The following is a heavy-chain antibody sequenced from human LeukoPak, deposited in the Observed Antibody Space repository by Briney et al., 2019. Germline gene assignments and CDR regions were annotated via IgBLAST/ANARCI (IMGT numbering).Heavy chain of an antibody. D-gene: IGHD3-10*01. CDR2: IYYSGST. V-gene: IGHV4-39*07. CDR1: GGSINSSIYH. Sequence: SETLSLTCTVSGGSINSSIYHWGWIRQPPGKGLEWIGNIYYSGSTYYNPSLKSRVTISVDTSKNQFSLKLSSVTAADTAVYYSARALWFGELPIMRSANWFDPWGQGTLVTVSS. J-gene: IGHJ5*02. CDR3: ARALWFGELPIMRSANWFDP.